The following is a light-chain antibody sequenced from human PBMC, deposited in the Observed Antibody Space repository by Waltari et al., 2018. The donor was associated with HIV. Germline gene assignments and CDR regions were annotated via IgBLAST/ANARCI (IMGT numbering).Light chain of an antibody. CDR2: GKD. J-gene: IGLJ3*02. V-gene: IGLV3-19*01. Sequence: SSALTQDPAVSVALGQTVRITCQGDSPRTYYASWYQQKPGQAPGVVIHGKDNRPSGIPDRFSGSRSGNIASLTITGAQAEDEADYYWNSGDRGGNHRGVFGGGTKLTVL. CDR3: NSGDRGGNHRGV. CDR1: SPRTYY.